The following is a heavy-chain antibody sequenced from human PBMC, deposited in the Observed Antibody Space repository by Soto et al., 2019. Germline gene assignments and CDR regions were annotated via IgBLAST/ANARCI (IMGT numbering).Heavy chain of an antibody. J-gene: IGHJ4*02. Sequence: ASVKVSCKASGGTFSSYAISWVRQAPGQGLEWMGGIIPIFGTANYAQKFQGRVTITADESTSTAYMELSSLRSEDTAVYYCATDTGYSSGWQVDYWGQGTLVTVSS. D-gene: IGHD6-19*01. CDR2: IIPIFGTA. V-gene: IGHV1-69*13. CDR3: ATDTGYSSGWQVDY. CDR1: GGTFSSYA.